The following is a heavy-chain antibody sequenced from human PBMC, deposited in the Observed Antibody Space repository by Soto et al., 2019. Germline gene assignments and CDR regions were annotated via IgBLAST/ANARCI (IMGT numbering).Heavy chain of an antibody. V-gene: IGHV2-5*02. J-gene: IGHJ4*02. CDR3: AHCRGGVASF. CDR1: GFSLSTRDVG. D-gene: IGHD2-2*01. Sequence: QITLNESGPTLVKPTQTLTLTCTFSGFSLSTRDVGVGWIRQPRGEALEWLGVVYWDDSKTYSPSLESRLTITKSTSKNQVVLRMTKMDPVDTATYYCAHCRGGVASFWGQGTLVTVSS. CDR2: VYWDDSK.